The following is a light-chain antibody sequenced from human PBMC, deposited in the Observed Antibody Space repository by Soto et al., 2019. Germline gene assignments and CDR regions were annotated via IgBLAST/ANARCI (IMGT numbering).Light chain of an antibody. CDR1: QSVRSN. CDR2: GSS. V-gene: IGKV3-15*01. Sequence: EIVMTQSPATQSVSPGERATLSCRASQSVRSNLAWYQQKPGQGPRLLIYGSSTRSTGIPARFSGSGSGTASTLTISSLQSEDFALYYCQQYNNWPLTFGGGTKVEIK. J-gene: IGKJ4*01. CDR3: QQYNNWPLT.